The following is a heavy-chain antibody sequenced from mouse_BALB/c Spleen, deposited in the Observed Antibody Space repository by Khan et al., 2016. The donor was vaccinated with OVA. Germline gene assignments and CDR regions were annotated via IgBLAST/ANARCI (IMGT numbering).Heavy chain of an antibody. Sequence: EVQLQESGPGLVKPSRSLSLTCTVTGYSITSDYAWNWIRQFPGNKLEWMGYISYSGRTSYNPSLKSRISITRDTSKNQFFLQLNSVTTEDTATYDCARTARIKYWGQGTTLTVSS. CDR3: ARTARIKY. CDR2: ISYSGRT. J-gene: IGHJ2*01. D-gene: IGHD1-2*01. V-gene: IGHV3-2*02. CDR1: GYSITSDYA.